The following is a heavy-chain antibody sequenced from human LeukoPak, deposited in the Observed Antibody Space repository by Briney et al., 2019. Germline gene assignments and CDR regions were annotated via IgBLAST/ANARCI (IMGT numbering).Heavy chain of an antibody. V-gene: IGHV3-48*02. CDR2: ITASGTDM. Sequence: GGSLRLSCAASGFTFSSYSMNWVRQAPGKGLEWVSHITASGTDMFYADSVKGRFTISRDNAKNSLYLQMNSLRDEDTAVYYCASSGSYRFDYWGQGTLVTVSS. J-gene: IGHJ4*02. CDR1: GFTFSSYS. CDR3: ASSGSYRFDY. D-gene: IGHD1-26*01.